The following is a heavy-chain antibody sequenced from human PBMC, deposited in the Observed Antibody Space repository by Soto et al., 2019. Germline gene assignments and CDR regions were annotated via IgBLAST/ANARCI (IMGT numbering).Heavy chain of an antibody. V-gene: IGHV4-39*01. J-gene: IGHJ4*02. CDR3: ARSPLRAGSNSFPRTFDY. D-gene: IGHD1-26*01. CDR1: GGSISSSTYY. CDR2: LYYSGNT. Sequence: QLQLQESGPGLVKPSETLSLTCTVSGGSISSSTYYWGWIRQPPGKGLEWIGSLYYSGNTNYNPSRKSRITMSVDTSKSQFSLKVSSVTAADTAVYYCARSPLRAGSNSFPRTFDYWGQGTMVTVSS.